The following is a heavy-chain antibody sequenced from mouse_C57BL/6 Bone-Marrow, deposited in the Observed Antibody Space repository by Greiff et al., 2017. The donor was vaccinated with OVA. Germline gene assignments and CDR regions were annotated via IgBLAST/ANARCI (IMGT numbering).Heavy chain of an antibody. Sequence: QVHVKQPGAELVRPGTSVKLSCKASGYTFTSYWMHWVKQRPGQGLEWIGVIDPSDSYTNYNQKFKGKATLTVDTSSSTAYMQLSSLTSEDSAVYYCAREEVAYWGQGTLVTVSA. CDR3: AREEVAY. CDR1: GYTFTSYW. J-gene: IGHJ3*01. CDR2: IDPSDSYT. V-gene: IGHV1-59*01.